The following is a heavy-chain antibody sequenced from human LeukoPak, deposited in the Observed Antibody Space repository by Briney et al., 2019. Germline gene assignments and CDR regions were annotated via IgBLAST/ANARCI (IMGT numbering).Heavy chain of an antibody. CDR3: ARLVEKSRYCSGGSCYYNWFDP. J-gene: IGHJ5*02. V-gene: IGHV5-51*01. Sequence: GESLKISCKGSGYSFTSYWIGWVRQMPGKGLEWMGIIYPGDSDTRYSPSFQGRVTISADKSISTAYLQWSSLKASDTAMYYCARLVEKSRYCSGGSCYYNWFDPWGQGTLVTVSS. CDR2: IYPGDSDT. CDR1: GYSFTSYW. D-gene: IGHD2-15*01.